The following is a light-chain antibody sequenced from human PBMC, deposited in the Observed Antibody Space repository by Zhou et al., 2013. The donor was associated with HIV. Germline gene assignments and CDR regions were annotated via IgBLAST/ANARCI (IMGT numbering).Light chain of an antibody. CDR3: QQYGISPYT. Sequence: EIVLTQSPGTLSLSPGERATLSCRATQSVSADYVAWYQQKPGQAPRLLIYGASNRATGIPDRFSGSESGTDFILTISRLEPEDSAVYYCQQYGISPYTFGQGTKLEIK. CDR1: QSVSADY. V-gene: IGKV3-20*01. J-gene: IGKJ2*01. CDR2: GAS.